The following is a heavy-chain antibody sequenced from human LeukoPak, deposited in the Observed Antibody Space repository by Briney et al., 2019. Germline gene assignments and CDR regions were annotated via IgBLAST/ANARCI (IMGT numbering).Heavy chain of an antibody. CDR3: AHGSAQYYEY. CDR1: GLTLSNVW. D-gene: IGHD2-15*01. Sequence: GGSLRLSCAVSGLTLSNVWMNWVRQAPGKGLEWVGRIRSQTAGGTTDFAAPVKGRFSISRDDSKNSLYLQMDSLTSEDTAVYYCAHGSAQYYEYWGQGTLVTVSS. J-gene: IGHJ1*01. V-gene: IGHV3-15*07. CDR2: IRSQTAGGTT.